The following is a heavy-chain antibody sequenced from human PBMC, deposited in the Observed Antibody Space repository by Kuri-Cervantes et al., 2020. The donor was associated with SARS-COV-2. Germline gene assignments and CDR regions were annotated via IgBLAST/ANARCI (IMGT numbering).Heavy chain of an antibody. CDR2: ISYDGSNK. CDR1: GFTFSSYA. CDR3: ARGRYGGDERVNDY. J-gene: IGHJ4*02. D-gene: IGHD4-23*01. V-gene: IGHV3-30*03. Sequence: GGSLRLSCAASGFTFSSYAMSWVRQAPGKGLEWVAVISYDGSNKYYADSVKGRFTISRDNSKNTLYLQMNSLRAEDTAVYYCARGRYGGDERVNDYWGQGTLVTVSS.